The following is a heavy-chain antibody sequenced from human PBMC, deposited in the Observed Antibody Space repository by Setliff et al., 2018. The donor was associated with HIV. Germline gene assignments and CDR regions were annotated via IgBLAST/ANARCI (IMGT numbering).Heavy chain of an antibody. CDR3: ARRPPYWGFDF. V-gene: IGHV4-38-2*01. D-gene: IGHD3-16*01. Sequence: SETLSLTCAVSGYSISSGYYWGWIRQPPGKGLEWIGTIYQSGSTYYNPSLKSRVTISLDTSKNQFSLKLSSVTAADTAVYYCARRPPYWGFDFWGQGTLVTVSS. CDR1: GYSISSGYY. CDR2: IYQSGST. J-gene: IGHJ4*02.